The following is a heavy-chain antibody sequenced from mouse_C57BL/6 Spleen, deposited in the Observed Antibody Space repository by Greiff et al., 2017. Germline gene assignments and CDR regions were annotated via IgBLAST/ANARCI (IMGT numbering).Heavy chain of an antibody. V-gene: IGHV5-4*01. D-gene: IGHD2-4*01. CDR3: ARDNDYE. CDR2: ISDGGSYT. J-gene: IGHJ3*02. Sequence: DVMLVESGGGLVKPGGSLKLSCAASGFTFSSYAMSWVRQTPEKRLEWVATISDGGSYTYYPDNVKGRFTISRDNAKNNLYLQMSHLKSEDTAMYYCARDNDYEWGQGTLVTVSA. CDR1: GFTFSSYA.